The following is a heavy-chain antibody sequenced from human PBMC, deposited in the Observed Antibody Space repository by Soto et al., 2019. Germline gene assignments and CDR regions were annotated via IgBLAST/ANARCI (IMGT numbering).Heavy chain of an antibody. D-gene: IGHD4-17*01. CDR1: GGTFSSYT. CDR3: ARRYGDAFDI. Sequence: SVKVSCKASGGTFSSYTISWVRQAPGQGLEWMGDFIPILDIVNLAQKFQGRVTITADKSTATAYMELSSLRSEYTALFYCARRYGDAFDIWGQGSMVTVSS. J-gene: IGHJ3*02. CDR2: FIPILDIV. V-gene: IGHV1-69*10.